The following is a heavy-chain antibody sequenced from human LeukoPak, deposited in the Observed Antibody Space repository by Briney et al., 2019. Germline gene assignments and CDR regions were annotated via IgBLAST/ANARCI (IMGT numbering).Heavy chain of an antibody. J-gene: IGHJ6*02. CDR3: AKDSAPSGTLAGYYYYGMDV. CDR2: ISGSGGST. CDR1: GFTFSSYA. V-gene: IGHV3-23*01. D-gene: IGHD3-10*01. Sequence: GGSLRLSCAASGFTFSSYAMSWVRQAPGKGLEWVSAISGSGGSTYYADSVKGRFTISRDNSKNTLYLQMNSLRAEDTAVYYCAKDSAPSGTLAGYYYYGMDVWGQGTTVTVSS.